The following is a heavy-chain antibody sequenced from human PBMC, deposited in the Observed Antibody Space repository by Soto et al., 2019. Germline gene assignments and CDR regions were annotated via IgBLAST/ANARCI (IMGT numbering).Heavy chain of an antibody. V-gene: IGHV5-51*01. Sequence: PGESLKISCKGSGYSFTSYWIGWVRQMPGKGLEWMGIIYPGDSDTRYSPSFQGQVTISADKSISTAYLQWSSLKASDTAMHYCARHELGASIAARPATYYYCYGMDVWGQGTTVTVSS. CDR2: IYPGDSDT. CDR3: ARHELGASIAARPATYYYCYGMDV. J-gene: IGHJ6*02. D-gene: IGHD6-6*01. CDR1: GYSFTSYW.